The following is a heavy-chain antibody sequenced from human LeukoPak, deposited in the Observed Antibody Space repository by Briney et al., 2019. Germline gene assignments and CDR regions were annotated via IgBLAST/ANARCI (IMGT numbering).Heavy chain of an antibody. CDR1: GYSFNIYE. Sequence: GASVKVSCKTSGYSFNIYEINWVRQATGQGLEWMGWVNPNSGDTDYAQKFQGRLTMTRNTSISTAYMELSGLRLEDTAVYYRSRGPRFDPWGQGAQVTVSS. CDR2: VNPNSGDT. CDR3: SRGPRFDP. J-gene: IGHJ5*02. V-gene: IGHV1-8*01.